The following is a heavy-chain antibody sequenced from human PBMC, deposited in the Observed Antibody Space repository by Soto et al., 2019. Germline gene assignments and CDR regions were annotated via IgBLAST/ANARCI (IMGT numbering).Heavy chain of an antibody. Sequence: EDQLVESGGGLVHPGGSLRLTCAVSGFSFRSDWMNWVRQAPGKGLEWVAHTNQDGSEKYYLDSVKGRFTIFRDNAKNSLYLQMTGLRVEDRAVYYCSGGLGDAIWGQGTLVTVSS. CDR3: SGGLGDAI. D-gene: IGHD1-26*01. J-gene: IGHJ4*02. CDR1: GFSFRSDW. V-gene: IGHV3-7*04. CDR2: TNQDGSEK.